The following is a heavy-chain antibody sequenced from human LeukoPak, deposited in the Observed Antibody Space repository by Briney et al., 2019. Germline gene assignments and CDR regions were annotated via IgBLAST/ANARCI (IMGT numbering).Heavy chain of an antibody. CDR1: GGSFSGYY. Sequence: SETLSLTCAVYGGSFSGYYWSWIRQPPGKGLEWIGEINHSGSTNYNPSLKSQVTISVDTSKNQFSLKLSSVTAADTAVYYCALESTVTTLKYYWGQGTLVTVSS. J-gene: IGHJ4*02. V-gene: IGHV4-34*01. D-gene: IGHD4-17*01. CDR2: INHSGST. CDR3: ALESTVTTLKYY.